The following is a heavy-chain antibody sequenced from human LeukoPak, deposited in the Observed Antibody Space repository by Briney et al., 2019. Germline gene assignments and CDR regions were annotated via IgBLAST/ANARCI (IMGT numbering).Heavy chain of an antibody. CDR3: ARGGYSSSWYYYYYMDV. V-gene: IGHV1-8*01. J-gene: IGHJ6*03. Sequence: ASVKVSCKASGYTFTSYDINWVRQATGQGLEWMGWMNPNSGNTGYAQKFQGRVTMTRNTSISTAYMELSSLRSEDTAVYYCARGGYSSSWYYYYYMDVWGKGTTVTVSS. D-gene: IGHD6-13*01. CDR1: GYTFTSYD. CDR2: MNPNSGNT.